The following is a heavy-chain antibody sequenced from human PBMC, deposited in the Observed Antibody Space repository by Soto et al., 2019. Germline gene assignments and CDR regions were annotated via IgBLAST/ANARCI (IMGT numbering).Heavy chain of an antibody. CDR3: ARDKRDLRFLEWSYYFDY. CDR2: KSYDGSNK. CDR1: GFTFSSSA. J-gene: IGHJ4*02. D-gene: IGHD3-3*01. V-gene: IGHV3-30-3*01. Sequence: QVQLVESGGGVVQPGRSLRLSCAAGGFTFSSSANHWVRQAPGKGLEWVAGKSYDGSNKYYADSVKGRFTISRDNSKNTLYLQMNSLRAEDTAVYDCARDKRDLRFLEWSYYFDYWGQGTLVTVSS.